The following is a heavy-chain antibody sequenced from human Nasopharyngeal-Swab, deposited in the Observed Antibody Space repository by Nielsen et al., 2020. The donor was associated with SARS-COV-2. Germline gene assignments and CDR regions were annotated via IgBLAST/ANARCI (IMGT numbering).Heavy chain of an antibody. CDR1: GFIFSDYT. CDR3: ARSLGAEVLAVEHY. V-gene: IGHV3-21*01. Sequence: GESLKISCAASGFIFSDYTINWVRQAPGKGLEWVSSISSSSRYIFYADSVRGQFTNSRDNAKKSVFLQMDRLRVGDTAVYYCARSLGAEVLAVEHYWGQGTPVTVSS. D-gene: IGHD3-10*01. CDR2: ISSSSRYI. J-gene: IGHJ4*02.